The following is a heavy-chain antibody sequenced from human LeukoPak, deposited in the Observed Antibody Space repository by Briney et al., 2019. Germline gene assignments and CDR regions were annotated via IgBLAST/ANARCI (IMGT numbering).Heavy chain of an antibody. D-gene: IGHD3-10*01. CDR3: ARKPSGGYYGSGSYGTFDY. Sequence: SETLSLTCTVSGGSISSGDYYWSWIRQPPGKGLEWIGYIYYSGSTYYNPSLKSRVTISVDTSKNQFSLKLSSVTAVDTAVYYCARKPSGGYYGSGSYGTFDYWGQGTLVTVSS. J-gene: IGHJ4*02. CDR1: GGSISSGDYY. V-gene: IGHV4-30-4*08. CDR2: IYYSGST.